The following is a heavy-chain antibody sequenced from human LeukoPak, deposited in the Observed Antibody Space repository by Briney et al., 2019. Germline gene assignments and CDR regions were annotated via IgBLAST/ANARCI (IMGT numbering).Heavy chain of an antibody. V-gene: IGHV3-74*01. CDR3: ARGKDGVWAFDI. J-gene: IGHJ3*02. CDR1: GFTFNNCW. D-gene: IGHD3-16*01. Sequence: GGSLRLSCGPSGFTFNNCWMHWVRQAPGMGLVGVSRINSDGSGTTYADSVEGRVTISRDNAKNTLYLQMNSMRAEDAAVYYCARGKDGVWAFDIWGQGTTVTVSS. CDR2: INSDGSGT.